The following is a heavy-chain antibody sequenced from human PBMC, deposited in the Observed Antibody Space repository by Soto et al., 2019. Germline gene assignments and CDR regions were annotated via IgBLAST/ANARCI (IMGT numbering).Heavy chain of an antibody. V-gene: IGHV1-18*01. CDR1: GYTFTTYX. CDR3: AREGSWPYYYYGMDV. CDR2: ISAYNGDT. Sequence: QVQLVQSGDEVKKPGASVKVSCKASGYTFTTYXXSXXXXXXGQGLEWMGWISAYNGDTKYAQNVQDRVSMTTDTPTSTAYMELRSLRSDDTAVYYCAREGSWPYYYYGMDVWGQGTTVTVSS. J-gene: IGHJ6*02. D-gene: IGHD6-13*01.